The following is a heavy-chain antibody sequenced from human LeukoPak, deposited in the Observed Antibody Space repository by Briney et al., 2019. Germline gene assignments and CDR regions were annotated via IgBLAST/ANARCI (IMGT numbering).Heavy chain of an antibody. CDR3: ARHPHSSGFIPYWFDP. CDR2: IYYSGST. D-gene: IGHD6-19*01. J-gene: IGHJ5*02. Sequence: PSETLSLTCTVSGGSISSSSYYWGWIRQPPGKGLEWIGSIYYSGSTYYNPSLKSRVTISVDTSKNQFSLKLSSVTAADTAVYYCARHPHSSGFIPYWFDPWGQGTLVTVSS. V-gene: IGHV4-39*01. CDR1: GGSISSSSYY.